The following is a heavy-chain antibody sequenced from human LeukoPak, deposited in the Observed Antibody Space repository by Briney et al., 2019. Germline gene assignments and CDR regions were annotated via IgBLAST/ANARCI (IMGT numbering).Heavy chain of an antibody. D-gene: IGHD2-2*01. V-gene: IGHV1-24*01. CDR2: FDPEGGET. CDR1: GYTLTELS. Sequence: ASVKVSCKVSGYTLTELSMHWVRQALGKGLEWMGGFDPEGGETIYAQKFQGRVTMTEDTSTDTAYMELSSLRSEDTAVYYCATPPYCSSTSCYQTHYFDYWGQGTLVTVSS. CDR3: ATPPYCSSTSCYQTHYFDY. J-gene: IGHJ4*02.